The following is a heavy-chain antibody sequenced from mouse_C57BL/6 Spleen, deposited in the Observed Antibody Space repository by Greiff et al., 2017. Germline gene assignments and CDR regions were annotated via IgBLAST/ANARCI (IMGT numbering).Heavy chain of an antibody. CDR2: IDPSDSET. D-gene: IGHD2-1*01. V-gene: IGHV1-52*01. CDR1: GYTFTSYW. Sequence: QVQLQQPGAELVRPGSSVKLSCKASGYTFTSYWMHWVKQRPIQGLEWIGNIDPSDSETHYNQTFKDKATLTVTKSSSTAYMQLSSLTSEDSAVYYCARERNYYGNRYYCDYWGQGTTLSVAS. CDR3: ARERNYYGNRYYCDY. J-gene: IGHJ2*01.